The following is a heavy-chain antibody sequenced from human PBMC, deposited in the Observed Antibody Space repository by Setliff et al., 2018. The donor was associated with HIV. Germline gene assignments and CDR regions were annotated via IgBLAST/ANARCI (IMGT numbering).Heavy chain of an antibody. CDR2: ISGSGDST. CDR1: GFTFNYHA. V-gene: IGHV3-23*01. D-gene: IGHD1-26*01. CDR3: ARDDPAGGIDY. Sequence: GGSLRLSCAASGFTFNYHAMTWVRQAPGKGLEWVSGISGSGDSTFYAHSVKGRFTISRDNSRDTLYLEMNNLRAEDTAIYYCARDDPAGGIDYWGQGTLVTVSS. J-gene: IGHJ4*02.